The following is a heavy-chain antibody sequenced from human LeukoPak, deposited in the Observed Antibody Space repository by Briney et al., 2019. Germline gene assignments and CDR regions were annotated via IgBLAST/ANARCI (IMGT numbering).Heavy chain of an antibody. D-gene: IGHD3-9*01. CDR2: ISGDGTST. CDR1: GFTFSSYG. V-gene: IGHV3-43*02. J-gene: IGHJ4*02. CDR3: SKGLSRRTIFRNFALDY. Sequence: LTGGSLRLSCAASGFTFSSYGMHWVRQSPGKGLEWVSLISGDGTSTYYADSVKGRFTISRDNRKNSLYLQMNSLRTEDTAFYYCSKGLSRRTIFRNFALDYWGQGTLVTVSS.